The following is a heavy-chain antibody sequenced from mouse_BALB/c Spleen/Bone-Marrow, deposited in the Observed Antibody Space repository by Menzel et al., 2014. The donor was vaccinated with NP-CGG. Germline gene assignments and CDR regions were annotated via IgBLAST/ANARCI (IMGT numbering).Heavy chain of an antibody. D-gene: IGHD1-2*01. CDR2: INPDSSTI. CDR3: ARQGYYGYSDY. V-gene: IGHV4-1*02. Sequence: DVMLVESGGGLVQPGGSLKLSCAASGFDFSRYWMSWVRQAPGKGLEWIGEINPDSSTINYTPSLKDKFIISRDNAKNTLHLQMRKVRSEDTALYYCARQGYYGYSDYWGQGTTLTVSS. J-gene: IGHJ2*01. CDR1: GFDFSRYW.